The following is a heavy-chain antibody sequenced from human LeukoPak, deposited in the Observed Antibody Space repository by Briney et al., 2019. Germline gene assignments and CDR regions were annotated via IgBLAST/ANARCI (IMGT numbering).Heavy chain of an antibody. Sequence: SVKVSCKASGGTFNSYAISWVRQAPGQGLEWMGGIIPIFGTTNYARKFRGRVALTADKSTRTAYMELSSLRSEDTAVYYCARAKPKNMVRGLIMRRESRYYFDYWGQGTLVTVSS. CDR2: IIPIFGTT. CDR3: ARAKPKNMVRGLIMRRESRYYFDY. V-gene: IGHV1-69*06. J-gene: IGHJ4*02. D-gene: IGHD3-10*01. CDR1: GGTFNSYA.